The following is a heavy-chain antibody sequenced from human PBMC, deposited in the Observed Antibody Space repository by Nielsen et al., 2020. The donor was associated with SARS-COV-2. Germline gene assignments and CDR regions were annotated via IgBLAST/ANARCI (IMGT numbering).Heavy chain of an antibody. V-gene: IGHV1-18*01. Sequence: SVKVSCKASGYTFTSYGISWVRQAPGQGLEWMGWTSAYNGNTNYAQKLQGRVTMTTDTSTSTAYMELRSLRSDDTAVYYCARWFQIRSGWYPEGSWFDPWGQGTLVTVSS. CDR3: ARWFQIRSGWYPEGSWFDP. CDR1: GYTFTSYG. D-gene: IGHD6-19*01. CDR2: TSAYNGNT. J-gene: IGHJ5*02.